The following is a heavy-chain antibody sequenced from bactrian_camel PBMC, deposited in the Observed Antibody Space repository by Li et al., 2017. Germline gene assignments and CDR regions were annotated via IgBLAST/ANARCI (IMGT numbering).Heavy chain of an antibody. Sequence: QVQLVESGGGSVQAGGSLKLSCVIAGFTYDTWAMAWFRQIPGKEREMVAQIQDDGAKHYDSTAEGRFTISQDNAKNTVYLQMNSLNLRTRPCITVRQIKMTTILTMMSADIGARGPRSPSP. CDR3: RQIKMTTILTMMSAD. D-gene: IGHD4*01. CDR2: IQDDGAK. CDR1: GFTYDTWA. J-gene: IGHJ4*01. V-gene: IGHV3S55*01.